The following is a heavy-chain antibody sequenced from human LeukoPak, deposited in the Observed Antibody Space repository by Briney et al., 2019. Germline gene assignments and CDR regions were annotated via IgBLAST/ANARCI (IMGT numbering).Heavy chain of an antibody. CDR3: ARDLLGVSYGMDV. Sequence: GGSLRLSCAASGFTFSSYAMHWVRQAPGKGLEWVAVISYDGSNKYYADSVKGRFTISRDNSKNTLYLQMNSLRAEDTAVYYCARDLLGVSYGMDVWGQGMLVTVSS. CDR1: GFTFSSYA. J-gene: IGHJ6*02. CDR2: ISYDGSNK. V-gene: IGHV3-30*04. D-gene: IGHD2-15*01.